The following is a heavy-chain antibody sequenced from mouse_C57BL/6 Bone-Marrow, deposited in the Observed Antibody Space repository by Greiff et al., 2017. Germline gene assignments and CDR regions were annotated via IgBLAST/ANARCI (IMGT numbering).Heavy chain of an antibody. CDR3: ARYRGYGNYDFDY. Sequence: EVQVVESGGGLVQPGGSLSLSCAASGFTFTDYYMSWVRQPPGKALEWLGFIRNKANGYTTEYSASVKGRFTISRDNSQSILYLQMNALRAEDSATYYCARYRGYGNYDFDYWGQGTTLTVSS. V-gene: IGHV7-3*01. D-gene: IGHD2-1*01. CDR2: IRNKANGYTT. J-gene: IGHJ2*01. CDR1: GFTFTDYY.